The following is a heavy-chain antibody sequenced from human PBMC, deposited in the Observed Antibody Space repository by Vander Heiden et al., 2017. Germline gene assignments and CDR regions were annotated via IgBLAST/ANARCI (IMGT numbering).Heavy chain of an antibody. Sequence: QVQLQESGPGLVQPSETLFLTCNVSGDSISSYYWNWIRQPPGEGLEWIGHIFYSGTTNYNPSLRSRVTISLDRSKKQFSLRLNSVTAADAAVYYCARGGLGTTTHWGQGTLVAVSS. CDR1: GDSISSYY. J-gene: IGHJ4*02. CDR3: ARGGLGTTTH. V-gene: IGHV4-59*01. CDR2: IFYSGTT. D-gene: IGHD1-26*01.